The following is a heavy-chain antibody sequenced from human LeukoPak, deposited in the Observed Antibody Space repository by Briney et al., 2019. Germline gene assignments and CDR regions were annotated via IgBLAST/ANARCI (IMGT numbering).Heavy chain of an antibody. D-gene: IGHD5-18*01. CDR3: ARDKLRGYSYYLGEVDY. CDR1: GFTFSDYY. J-gene: IGHJ4*02. CDR2: ISSSGSTI. Sequence: KPGGSLRLSCAASGFTFSDYYMSWIRQAPGKGLEWVSYISSSGSTIYYADSVKGRFTISRDKAKNSLYLQMNSLRAEDTAVYYCARDKLRGYSYYLGEVDYWGQGTLVTVSS. V-gene: IGHV3-11*01.